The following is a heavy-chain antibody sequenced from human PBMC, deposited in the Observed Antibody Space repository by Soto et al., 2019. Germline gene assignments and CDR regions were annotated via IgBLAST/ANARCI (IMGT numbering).Heavy chain of an antibody. CDR2: IKSKTDGGTT. J-gene: IGHJ4*02. V-gene: IGHV3-15*01. CDR3: TTESFSAYYDFWSGYPR. Sequence: GGSLRLSCAASGFTFSNAWMSWVRQAPGKGLEWVGRIKSKTDGGTTDYAAPVKGRFTISRDDSKNTLYLQMNSLKTEDTAVYYCTTESFSAYYDFWSGYPRWGQGTLVTVSS. D-gene: IGHD3-3*01. CDR1: GFTFSNAW.